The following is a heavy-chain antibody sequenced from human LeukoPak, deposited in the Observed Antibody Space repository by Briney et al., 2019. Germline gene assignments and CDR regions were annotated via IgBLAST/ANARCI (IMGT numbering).Heavy chain of an antibody. V-gene: IGHV1-2*02. J-gene: IGHJ4*02. CDR2: INPNSGAT. Sequence: ASVKVSCKASGYTFTGYYMNWVRQAPGQGLEWMGWINPNSGATIYAQKFQGRVTMTRDTSISTACLELSSLRSDDTAVYYCARDQYSGSFYYWGQGTLVTVSS. CDR3: ARDQYSGSFYY. CDR1: GYTFTGYY. D-gene: IGHD1-26*01.